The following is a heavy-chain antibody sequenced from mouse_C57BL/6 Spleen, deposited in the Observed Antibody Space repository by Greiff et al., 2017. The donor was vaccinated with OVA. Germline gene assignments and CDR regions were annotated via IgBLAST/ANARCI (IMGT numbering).Heavy chain of an antibody. CDR2: IYPGDGDT. CDR1: GYAFSSSW. D-gene: IGHD2-3*01. J-gene: IGHJ4*01. Sequence: VKLMESGPELVKPGASVKISCKASGYAFSSSWMNWVKQRPGKGLEWIGRIYPGDGDTNYNGKFKGKATLTADKSSSTAYMQLSSLTSEDSAVYFCARYGWLPYAMDYWGQGTSVTVSS. V-gene: IGHV1-82*01. CDR3: ARYGWLPYAMDY.